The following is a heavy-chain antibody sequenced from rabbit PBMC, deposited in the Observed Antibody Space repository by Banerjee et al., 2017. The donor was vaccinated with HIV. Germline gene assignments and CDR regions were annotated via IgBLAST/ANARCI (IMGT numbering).Heavy chain of an antibody. Sequence: EESGGDLVQPEGSLTLTCKASGFSFSSSYWICWVRQAPGKGLEWIACIVTGSSITTYYASWAKGRFTISKTSSTTVTLQMTSLTAADTATYFCARDLAGVIGWNFGLWGPGTLVTVS. D-gene: IGHD4-1*01. CDR2: IVTGSSITT. J-gene: IGHJ4*01. CDR3: ARDLAGVIGWNFGL. CDR1: GFSFSSSYW. V-gene: IGHV1S45*01.